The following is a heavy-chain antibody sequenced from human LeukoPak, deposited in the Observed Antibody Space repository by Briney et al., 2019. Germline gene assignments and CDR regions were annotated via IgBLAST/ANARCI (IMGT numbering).Heavy chain of an antibody. CDR2: ISYDGSNK. Sequence: GGSLRLSCAASGFTFSSYGMHWVRQAPGRGLEWVAVISYDGSNKYYADSVKGRFTISRDNSKNTLYLQMNSLRAEDTAVYYCAGRAVAGPFDYWGQRTLVTVSS. CDR3: AGRAVAGPFDY. D-gene: IGHD6-19*01. J-gene: IGHJ4*02. CDR1: GFTFSSYG. V-gene: IGHV3-30*03.